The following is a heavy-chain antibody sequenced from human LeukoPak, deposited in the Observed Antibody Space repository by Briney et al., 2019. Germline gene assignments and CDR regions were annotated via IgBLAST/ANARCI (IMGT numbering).Heavy chain of an antibody. CDR1: GCTFTSYD. Sequence: ASVEVSCKASGCTFTSYDINWVRQATGQGLEWMGWMNPNSGNTGYVQKFQGRVTMTRNTSISTAYMELSSLRSEDTAVYYCARNWNYESYDYWGQGTLVTVSS. CDR2: MNPNSGNT. CDR3: ARNWNYESYDY. J-gene: IGHJ4*02. D-gene: IGHD1-7*01. V-gene: IGHV1-8*01.